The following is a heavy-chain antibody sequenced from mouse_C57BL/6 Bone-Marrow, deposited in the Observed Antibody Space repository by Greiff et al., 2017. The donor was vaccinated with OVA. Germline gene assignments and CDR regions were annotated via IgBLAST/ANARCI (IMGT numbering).Heavy chain of an antibody. Sequence: VKLQQSGPGLVQPSQSLSITCTVSGFSLTSYGVHWVRQSPGTGLAWLGLFWSGGSTDYNAALMSRLSINKDNSTSQVFFKMNSLQADDTAIYYCAKNSLDGYYEFPLLAYWGQGTLVTVSA. J-gene: IGHJ3*01. D-gene: IGHD2-3*01. CDR2: FWSGGST. V-gene: IGHV2-5*01. CDR1: GFSLTSYG. CDR3: AKNSLDGYYEFPLLAY.